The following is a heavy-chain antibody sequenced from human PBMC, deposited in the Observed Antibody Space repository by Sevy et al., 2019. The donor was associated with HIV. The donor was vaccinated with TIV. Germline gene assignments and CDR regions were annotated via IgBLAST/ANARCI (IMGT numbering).Heavy chain of an antibody. CDR2: ITRNSYEAYGGTT. J-gene: IGHJ4*02. V-gene: IGHV3-49*03. Sequence: GGSLRLSCTTSGFTFDDYAMNWFRQAPGKGLEWVAFITRNSYEAYGGTTDYAASVKGRFIISRDDSKSIAYLQMSSLKTEDTAVYYCTRGLATADTPEYYFDYWGQGTLVTVSS. CDR3: TRGLATADTPEYYFDY. CDR1: GFTFDDYA. D-gene: IGHD5-12*01.